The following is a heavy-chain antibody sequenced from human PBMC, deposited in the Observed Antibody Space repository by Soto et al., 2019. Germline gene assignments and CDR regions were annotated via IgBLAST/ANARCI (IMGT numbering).Heavy chain of an antibody. CDR2: FIPILGLA. V-gene: IGHV1-69*02. CDR1: GGSFNSHS. Sequence: QVQLVQSGAEVKKPGSSVIVSCKASGGSFNSHSINWVRQAPGQGLQWVGRFIPILGLANYAQSFQGRVTITADKSTSTAYMELSSLGSADTAVYYCARPSSHTATTGTFNYWGQGTPVTVSS. D-gene: IGHD1-1*01. J-gene: IGHJ4*02. CDR3: ARPSSHTATTGTFNY.